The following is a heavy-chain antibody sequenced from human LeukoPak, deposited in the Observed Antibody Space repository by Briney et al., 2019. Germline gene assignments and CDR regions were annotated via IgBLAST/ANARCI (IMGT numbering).Heavy chain of an antibody. D-gene: IGHD3-22*01. Sequence: GGSLRLSCAASGFTFNNYAMSWVRQAPGKGLEWVSYISSSSSTIYYADSVKGRFTISRDNAKNSLYLQMNSLRAEDTAVYYRARAFSSGYYYDSSGYSPFDYWGQGTLVTVSS. CDR2: ISSSSSTI. V-gene: IGHV3-48*04. CDR3: ARAFSSGYYYDSSGYSPFDY. J-gene: IGHJ4*02. CDR1: GFTFNNYA.